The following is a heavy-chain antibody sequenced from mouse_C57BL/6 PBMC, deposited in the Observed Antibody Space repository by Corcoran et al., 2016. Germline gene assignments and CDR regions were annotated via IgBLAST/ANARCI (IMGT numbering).Heavy chain of an antibody. V-gene: IGHV1-26*01. Sequence: EVQLQQSGPELVKPGASVKISCKASGYTFTDYYMNWVKQSHGKSLEWIGDINPNNGGTSYNQKFKGKATLTVDKSSSTAYMALSSLTSEDSAVYYCARGYYGNLDYWCQGTTLTVSS. D-gene: IGHD2-1*01. CDR3: ARGYYGNLDY. J-gene: IGHJ2*01. CDR1: GYTFTDYY. CDR2: INPNNGGT.